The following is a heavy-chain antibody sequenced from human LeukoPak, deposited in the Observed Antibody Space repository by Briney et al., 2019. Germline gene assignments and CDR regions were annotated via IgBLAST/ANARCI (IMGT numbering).Heavy chain of an antibody. CDR1: GYTFTSYS. V-gene: IGHV1-8*01. CDR3: ARDYGGNSGWFDP. D-gene: IGHD4-23*01. J-gene: IGHJ5*02. CDR2: MNPNNGNT. Sequence: ASVKVSCRASGYTFTSYSINWVRQATGQGLEWVGWMNPNNGNTGYAQKFQGRVTLTRDTSVNTAYKELSSLRSEDTAVYYCARDYGGNSGWFDPWGQGTLVTVSS.